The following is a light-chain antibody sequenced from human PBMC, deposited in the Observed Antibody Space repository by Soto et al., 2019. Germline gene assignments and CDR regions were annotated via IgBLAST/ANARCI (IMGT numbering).Light chain of an antibody. CDR2: GAS. CDR1: QSVAKNY. V-gene: IGKV3-20*01. J-gene: IGKJ4*01. Sequence: ENVLTQSPDTLSLSPGERGTLSCRASQSVAKNYLAWYQQKPGQAPRLLIYGASSRATGIPDRFSGTGSGIDFTLTISRLEPEDLAVYSCQQYATSPLTFGGGTKVEIK. CDR3: QQYATSPLT.